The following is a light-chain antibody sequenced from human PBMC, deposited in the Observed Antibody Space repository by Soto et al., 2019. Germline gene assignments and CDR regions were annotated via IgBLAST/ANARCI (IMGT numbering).Light chain of an antibody. Sequence: AIQLTQSPSSLSASVGDRVTITCRASQGVSSALAWYQQKPGKAPKLLIYDASSLESGVPSRFSGSGSGTDFTLTISSLQPEDFATYYCQQFNSYPVTFGQGTRLEIK. J-gene: IGKJ5*01. V-gene: IGKV1-13*02. CDR2: DAS. CDR3: QQFNSYPVT. CDR1: QGVSSA.